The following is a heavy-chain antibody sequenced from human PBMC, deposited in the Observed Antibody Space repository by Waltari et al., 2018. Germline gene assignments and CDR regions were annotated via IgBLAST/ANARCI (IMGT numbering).Heavy chain of an antibody. V-gene: IGHV3-7*04. CDR1: TFTFSRYW. CDR2: IRHDGDAK. Sequence: DVQLVESGGGSVQPGGSLRLSCVASTFTFSRYWMGWVRQAPGKGLEWVANIRHDGDAKDYVDSVKGRFTISRDNAKNSLFLQMNSLKAEDTAVYYCARGGSYINSWGQGTRVTVSS. J-gene: IGHJ5*02. CDR3: ARGGSYINS. D-gene: IGHD3-16*01.